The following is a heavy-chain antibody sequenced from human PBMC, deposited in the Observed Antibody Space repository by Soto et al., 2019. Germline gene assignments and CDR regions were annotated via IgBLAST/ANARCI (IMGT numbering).Heavy chain of an antibody. V-gene: IGHV4-34*01. Sequence: QVQLQQWGAGLLKPSETLSLTCAVYGGSFSGYYWSWIRQPPGKGLEWIGEINHSGSTNYNPSLKRRVTISVDTSKNQFSLKLSSVTAADTAVYYCARGGDDCTNGVCYIGWFDPWDQGTLVTVSS. CDR1: GGSFSGYY. D-gene: IGHD2-8*01. CDR2: INHSGST. J-gene: IGHJ5*02. CDR3: ARGGDDCTNGVCYIGWFDP.